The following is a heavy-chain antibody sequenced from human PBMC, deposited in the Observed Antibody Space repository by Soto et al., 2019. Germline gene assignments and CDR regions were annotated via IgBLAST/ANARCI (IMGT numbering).Heavy chain of an antibody. J-gene: IGHJ4*02. CDR3: AREFSNTPEAFDT. Sequence: SETLSLTCTVSGGSVNSDNYYWSWIRQPPGKGLEWIGYIYHTGRTNYNPSLESRITISLDTSKNQFSLTLSSVTAADTALFYCAREFSNTPEAFDTWGQGALVTVSS. V-gene: IGHV4-61*01. CDR2: IYHTGRT. CDR1: GGSVNSDNYY. D-gene: IGHD3-3*02.